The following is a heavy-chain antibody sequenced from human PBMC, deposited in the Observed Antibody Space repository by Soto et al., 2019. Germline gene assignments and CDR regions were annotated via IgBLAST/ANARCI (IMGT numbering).Heavy chain of an antibody. D-gene: IGHD3-3*01. CDR1: GFTVSSYY. V-gene: IGHV3-53*01. Sequence: GGSLRLSCAASGFTVSSYYMSWVRQSPGKGLEWVSVLYSGGSTYYTDSVRGRFTISRDNSKNTLYLQMDSLRADDSAVYYCAREQGNGFFHGAFDIWGQGTMVTVSS. J-gene: IGHJ3*02. CDR2: LYSGGST. CDR3: AREQGNGFFHGAFDI.